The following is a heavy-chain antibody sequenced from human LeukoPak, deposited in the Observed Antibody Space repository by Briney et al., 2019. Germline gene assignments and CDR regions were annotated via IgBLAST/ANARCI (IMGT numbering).Heavy chain of an antibody. Sequence: GGSLRLSCAASGFTFNNYWMSWVRQAPGKGLEWVANIKQDGSEKHYVDSVKGRFTISRDNAENSLYLQMNSLKTEDTAVYYCTTVGYGDYDGGKYFDYWGQGTLVTVSS. CDR1: GFTFNNYW. J-gene: IGHJ4*02. CDR3: TTVGYGDYDGGKYFDY. D-gene: IGHD4-17*01. V-gene: IGHV3-7*03. CDR2: IKQDGSEK.